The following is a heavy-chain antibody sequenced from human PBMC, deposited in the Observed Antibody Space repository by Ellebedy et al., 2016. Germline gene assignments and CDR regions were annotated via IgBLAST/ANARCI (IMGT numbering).Heavy chain of an antibody. CDR2: IYYRGST. V-gene: IGHV4-39*01. CDR1: GGSISSTTYY. D-gene: IGHD3-10*01. Sequence: GSLRLSXAVSGGSISSTTYYWGWIRQPPGKGLEWIGNIYYRGSTYYNPSLKSRVTISVDTSKNQFSLKLSSVTAADTAVYYCARGPYDSGTYYHLDYWGLGTLVTVSS. J-gene: IGHJ4*02. CDR3: ARGPYDSGTYYHLDY.